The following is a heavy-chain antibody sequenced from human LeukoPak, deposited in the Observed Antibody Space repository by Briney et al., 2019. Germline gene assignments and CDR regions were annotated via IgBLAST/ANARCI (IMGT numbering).Heavy chain of an antibody. CDR3: ARHRTIYYDNSGYWV. J-gene: IGHJ4*02. D-gene: IGHD3-22*01. CDR1: GYSISSGYY. Sequence: PSETLSLTCTVSGYSISSGYYWDWIRQPPGKGLEWIGTLSHSGSSYYNPSLKSRVTISVDTSKNQFSLNLSSVTAADTAVYYCARHRTIYYDNSGYWVWGQGTLVTVSS. CDR2: LSHSGSS. V-gene: IGHV4-38-2*02.